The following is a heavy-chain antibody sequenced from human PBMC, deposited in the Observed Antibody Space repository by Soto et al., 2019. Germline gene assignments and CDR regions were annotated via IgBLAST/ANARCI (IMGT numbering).Heavy chain of an antibody. CDR2: IYNSGST. Sequence: QLQLQESGSGLVKPSQTLSLTCVVSGGSISSAGYSWSWIRQPPGKGLEWIAYIYNSGSTYYNPSLKRRVTISVDRSRNQFSLKLSSVTAADTAVYYCARRRGGFDIWGQGAMVTVSS. CDR3: ARRRGGFDI. V-gene: IGHV4-30-2*01. J-gene: IGHJ3*02. CDR1: GGSISSAGYS. D-gene: IGHD2-15*01.